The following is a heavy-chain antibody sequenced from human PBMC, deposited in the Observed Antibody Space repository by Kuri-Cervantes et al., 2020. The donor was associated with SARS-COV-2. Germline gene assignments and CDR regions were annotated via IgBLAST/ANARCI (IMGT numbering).Heavy chain of an antibody. V-gene: IGHV3-7*01. CDR2: IKQDGSEK. J-gene: IGHJ4*02. Sequence: GGSLRLSCAASGFTFSSYWMSWVRQAPGKGLEWVANIKQDGSEKYYVDSVKGRFTIPRDNAKNSLYLQMNSLRAEDTAVYYCARAVVGSSGWDYFDYWGQGTLVTVSS. CDR1: GFTFSSYW. D-gene: IGHD6-19*01. CDR3: ARAVVGSSGWDYFDY.